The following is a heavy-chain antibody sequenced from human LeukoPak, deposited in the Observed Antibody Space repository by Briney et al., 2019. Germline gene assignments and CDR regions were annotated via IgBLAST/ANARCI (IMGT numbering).Heavy chain of an antibody. CDR1: GASLNRYY. V-gene: IGHV4-59*01. Sequence: SETLSLTCSVSGASLNRYYWTWIRQLPGKGVEWIGYIFHTGSSNSNPSLKGRVRISADTSKNQFSLKLRSVSAADTAIYFCARDLGHYSDRRFDYWGQGILVTVSS. D-gene: IGHD3-22*01. CDR2: IFHTGSS. CDR3: ARDLGHYSDRRFDY. J-gene: IGHJ4*02.